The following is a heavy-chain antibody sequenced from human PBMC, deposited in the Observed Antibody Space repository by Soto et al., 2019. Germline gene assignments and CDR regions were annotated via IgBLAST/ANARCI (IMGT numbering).Heavy chain of an antibody. CDR3: ASSNFWSGYYGNWFDP. J-gene: IGHJ5*02. V-gene: IGHV4-59*01. CDR1: GGSISSYY. CDR2: IYYGGST. D-gene: IGHD3-3*01. Sequence: SETLSLTCTVSGGSISSYYWSWIRQPPGKGLEWIGYIYYGGSTNYNPSLKSRVTISVDTSKNQFSLKLSSVTAADTAVYYCASSNFWSGYYGNWFDPWGQGTLVTVSS.